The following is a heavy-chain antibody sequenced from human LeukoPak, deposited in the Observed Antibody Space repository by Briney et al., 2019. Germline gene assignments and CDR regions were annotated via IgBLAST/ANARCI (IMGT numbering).Heavy chain of an antibody. J-gene: IGHJ4*02. CDR1: GFTFSSYG. D-gene: IGHD6-13*01. CDR3: AREMMLYSSSWYYFDY. Sequence: GGSLRLSWAASGFTFSSYGMHWVRQAPGKGLEWVAFIRFDGSNKYYADSVKGRFTISRDNSKNTLYLQMNSLRPEDTALYYCAREMMLYSSSWYYFDYWGQGTLVTVSS. CDR2: IRFDGSNK. V-gene: IGHV3-30*02.